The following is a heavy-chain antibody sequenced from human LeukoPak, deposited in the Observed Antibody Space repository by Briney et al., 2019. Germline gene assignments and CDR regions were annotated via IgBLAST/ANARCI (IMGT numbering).Heavy chain of an antibody. CDR2: IRSKIYGGTP. Sequence: GSLRLSCTASGFTFGDYAMTWVRQAPGKGLEWVGFIRSKIYGGTPEYAASVKGRFTISRDDSKGIAYLQMNSLRVEDTAVYYCAKGYGWEASYYYYYMDVWGKGTTVTISS. CDR3: AKGYGWEASYYYYYMDV. V-gene: IGHV3-49*04. CDR1: GFTFGDYA. J-gene: IGHJ6*03. D-gene: IGHD2-8*02.